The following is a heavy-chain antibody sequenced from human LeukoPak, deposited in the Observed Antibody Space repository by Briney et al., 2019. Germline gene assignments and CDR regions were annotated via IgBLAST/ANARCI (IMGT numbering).Heavy chain of an antibody. Sequence: PSETLSLTCTVSGGSISSSSYYWGWIRQPPGKGLEWIGSIYYSGSTYYNPSLKSRVTMSVDTSKNQFSLKLSSVTAADTAVYFCARDLSYSSSWYARFDYWGQGTLVTVSS. CDR3: ARDLSYSSSWYARFDY. D-gene: IGHD6-13*01. V-gene: IGHV4-39*07. CDR2: IYYSGST. CDR1: GGSISSSSYY. J-gene: IGHJ4*02.